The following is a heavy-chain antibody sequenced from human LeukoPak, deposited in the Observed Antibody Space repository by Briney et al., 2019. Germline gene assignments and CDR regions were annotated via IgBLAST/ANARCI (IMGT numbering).Heavy chain of an antibody. CDR3: ARVVYNYGDAFDI. CDR1: GYTFTGYY. Sequence: ASVKVSCKASGYTFTGYYMHWVRQAPGQGLEWMGWINPNSGGTNYAQKFQGRVTMTRDTSISTAYMEVSRLRSDDTAVYYCARVVYNYGDAFDIWGQGTMVTMSS. J-gene: IGHJ3*02. D-gene: IGHD5-18*01. V-gene: IGHV1-2*02. CDR2: INPNSGGT.